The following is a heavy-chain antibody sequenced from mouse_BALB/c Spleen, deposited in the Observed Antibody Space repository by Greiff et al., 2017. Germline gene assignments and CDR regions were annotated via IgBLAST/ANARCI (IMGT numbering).Heavy chain of an antibody. J-gene: IGHJ3*01. V-gene: IGHV14-3*02. D-gene: IGHD1-1*01. CDR2: IDPANGNT. CDR3: LYYYGSSWFAY. CDR1: GFNIKDTY. Sequence: VQLQQSGAELVKPGASVKLSCTASGFNIKDTYMHWVKQRPEQGLEWIGRIDPANGNTKYDPKFQGKATITADTSSNTAYLQLSSLTSEDTAVYYCLYYYGSSWFAYWGQGTLVTVSA.